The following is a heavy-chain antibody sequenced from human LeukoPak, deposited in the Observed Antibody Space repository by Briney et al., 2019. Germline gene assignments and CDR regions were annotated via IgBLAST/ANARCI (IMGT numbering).Heavy chain of an antibody. V-gene: IGHV4-34*01. CDR1: GGSFSGYY. D-gene: IGHD3-10*01. CDR3: ARGRSGHGGLDY. Sequence: SETLSLTCAVYGGSFSGYYWSWIRQPPGKGLEWIGEINHSGSTNYNPSLKSRVTISVDTSKNQFSLKLSSVTAADTAVYYCARGRSGHGGLDYWGQGTLVTVSS. CDR2: INHSGST. J-gene: IGHJ4*02.